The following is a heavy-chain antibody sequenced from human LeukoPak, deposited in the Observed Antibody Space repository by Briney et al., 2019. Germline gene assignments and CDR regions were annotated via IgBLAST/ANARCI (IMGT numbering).Heavy chain of an antibody. CDR3: ARAYYHDVSSYQGFDF. Sequence: ASVKVSCKASGGTFSSYAISWVRQAPGQGLEWMGGIIPIFGTANYAQKFQGRVTITADESTSTAYMELSSLRSEDTAVYYCARAYYHDVSSYQGFDFWGQGTLVTVSS. CDR1: GGTFSSYA. CDR2: IIPIFGTA. D-gene: IGHD3-22*01. V-gene: IGHV1-69*13. J-gene: IGHJ4*02.